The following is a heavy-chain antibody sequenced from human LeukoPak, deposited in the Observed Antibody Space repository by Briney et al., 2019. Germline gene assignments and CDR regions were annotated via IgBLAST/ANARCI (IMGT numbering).Heavy chain of an antibody. CDR3: ARDPNCGGDCYSNH. J-gene: IGHJ5*02. D-gene: IGHD2-21*02. V-gene: IGHV4-34*01. CDR2: INHSGST. CDR1: GGSFSGYY. Sequence: SETLSLTCAVYGGSFSGYYWSWIRQPPGKGLEWIGEINHSGSTNYNPSLKSRVTISVDTSKNQFSLKLSSVTAADTAVYYCARDPNCGGDCYSNHWGQGTLVTVSS.